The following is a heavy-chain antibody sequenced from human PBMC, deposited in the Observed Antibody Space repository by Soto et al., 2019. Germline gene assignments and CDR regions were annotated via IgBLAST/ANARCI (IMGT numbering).Heavy chain of an antibody. D-gene: IGHD2-8*02. Sequence: QVQLVESGGGVVQPGRSLRLSCAASGFIFSSYGMHWVRQAPGKGLEWVAVIWYDGGNKYYADSVMGRFTISRDNSKNSLYLQMNSLRAEDTAVYYCARGLVGFFHIDYWGQGTLVTVSS. CDR3: ARGLVGFFHIDY. J-gene: IGHJ4*02. V-gene: IGHV3-33*01. CDR1: GFIFSSYG. CDR2: IWYDGGNK.